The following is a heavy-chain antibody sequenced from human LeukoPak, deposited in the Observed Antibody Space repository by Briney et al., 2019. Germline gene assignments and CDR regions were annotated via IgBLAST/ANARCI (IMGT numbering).Heavy chain of an antibody. V-gene: IGHV3-21*01. CDR3: AGGHNWNSVDDY. J-gene: IGHJ4*02. CDR1: GFTFSSYS. CDR2: ISSSSSYI. D-gene: IGHD1-7*01. Sequence: GGSLRLSCAASGFTFSSYSRSWVRQAPGKGLEWVSSISSSSSYIYYADSVNGPFNISRDNANNSLYMQMNSLSAEDTDVYYCAGGHNWNSVDDYWGQGTIVTVS.